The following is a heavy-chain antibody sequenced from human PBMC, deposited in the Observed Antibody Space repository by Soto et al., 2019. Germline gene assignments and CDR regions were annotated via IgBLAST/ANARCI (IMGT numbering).Heavy chain of an antibody. D-gene: IGHD3-10*01. CDR1: GFTFSSYS. Sequence: EVQLVESGGGLVKPGGSLRLSCAASGFTFSSYSMNWVRQAPGKGLEWVSSISSSSSYIYYADSVKGRFTISRDNAKNSLSLQMNSLRAEDTAVYYCARDPHSLDYGSGSGYWGQGTLVTVSS. CDR3: ARDPHSLDYGSGSGY. V-gene: IGHV3-21*01. CDR2: ISSSSSYI. J-gene: IGHJ4*02.